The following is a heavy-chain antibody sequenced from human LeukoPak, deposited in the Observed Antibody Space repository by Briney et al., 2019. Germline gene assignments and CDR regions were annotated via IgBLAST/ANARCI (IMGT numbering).Heavy chain of an antibody. J-gene: IGHJ2*01. D-gene: IGHD4-17*01. CDR3: ARAERWGDYDWYFDL. Sequence: PGGSLRLSCGASGFTFSSYAMHWVRQAPGKGLEWAAVISYDGSNKYYADSVKGRFTISRDNSKNTLYLQMNSLRVEDTAVYYCARAERWGDYDWYFDLWGRGTLVTVSS. CDR1: GFTFSSYA. CDR2: ISYDGSNK. V-gene: IGHV3-30-3*01.